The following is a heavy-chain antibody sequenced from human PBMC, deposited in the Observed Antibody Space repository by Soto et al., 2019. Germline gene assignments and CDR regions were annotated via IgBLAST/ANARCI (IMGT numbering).Heavy chain of an antibody. V-gene: IGHV1-69*01. J-gene: IGHJ4*02. D-gene: IGHD5-12*01. CDR1: GGTFSSYA. CDR2: IIPIFGTA. Sequence: QVQLVQSGAEVKKPGSSVKVSCKASGGTFSSYAISWVRQAPGQGLEWMGGIIPIFGTANYAQKFQGRVTITADESTSTAYMELSSLRSEDTAVYYCARSPLREMATPRLYYFDYWGQGTLVTVSS. CDR3: ARSPLREMATPRLYYFDY.